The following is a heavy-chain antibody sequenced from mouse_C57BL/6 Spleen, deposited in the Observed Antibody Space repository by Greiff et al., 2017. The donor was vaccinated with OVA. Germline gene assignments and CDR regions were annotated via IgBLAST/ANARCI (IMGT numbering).Heavy chain of an antibody. CDR1: GYTFTDYY. Sequence: VQLQQSGPELVKPGASVKISCKASGYTFTDYYMNWVKQSHGKSLEWIGDINPNNGGTSYNQKFKGKATLTVDKSSSTAYMELRSLTSEDSAVYYCARGGLGRGWYFDVWGTGTTVTVSS. CDR2: INPNNGGT. D-gene: IGHD4-1*01. CDR3: ARGGLGRGWYFDV. V-gene: IGHV1-26*01. J-gene: IGHJ1*03.